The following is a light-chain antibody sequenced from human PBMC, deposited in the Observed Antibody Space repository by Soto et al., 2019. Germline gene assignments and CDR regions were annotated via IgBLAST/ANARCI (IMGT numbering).Light chain of an antibody. CDR2: WAS. J-gene: IGKJ1*01. CDR3: QQYYSSPPT. V-gene: IGKV4-1*01. CDR1: QSVLSSSNSRNY. Sequence: DIVMTQSPDSLAVSLGGRATFNCKSSQSVLSSSNSRNYLAWYQQKPRQPPKLLIYWASTRESGVPDRFSGSGFGTDFMLTISNLQAEAVAVYYLQQYYSSPPTFGRGINMEIK.